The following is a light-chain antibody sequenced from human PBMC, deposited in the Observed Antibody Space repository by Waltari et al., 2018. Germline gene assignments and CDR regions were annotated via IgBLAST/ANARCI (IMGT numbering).Light chain of an antibody. CDR3: EAWDATLRVVV. J-gene: IGLJ3*02. CDR2: STK. Sequence: QSVLIQPPSASGTPGQRVTISCSGSNSNVGSNIVNWYQHVPGTAPKLLIHSTKQRPSGVPDRFYGSKSGASASLAISGLQSEDEADYFCEAWDATLRVVVFGGGTRLTVL. CDR1: NSNVGSNI. V-gene: IGLV1-44*01.